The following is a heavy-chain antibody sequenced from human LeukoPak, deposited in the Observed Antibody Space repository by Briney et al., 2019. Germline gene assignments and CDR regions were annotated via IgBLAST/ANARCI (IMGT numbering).Heavy chain of an antibody. CDR3: AAASSGWYRYYYYGMDV. V-gene: IGHV1-58*02. Sequence: SVKVSCKASGFTFTSSAMRWVRQARGQRLEWIGWIVVGSGNTNYAQKFQERVTITRDMSTSTAYMELSSLRSEDTAVYYCAAASSGWYRYYYYGMDVWGQGTTVTVSS. CDR1: GFTFTSSA. CDR2: IVVGSGNT. J-gene: IGHJ6*02. D-gene: IGHD6-19*01.